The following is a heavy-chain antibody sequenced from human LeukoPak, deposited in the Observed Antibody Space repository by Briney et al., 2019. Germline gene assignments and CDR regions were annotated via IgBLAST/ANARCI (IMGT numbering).Heavy chain of an antibody. CDR1: GGSFSGYY. V-gene: IGHV4-34*01. Sequence: SETLSLTCAVYGGSFSGYYWSWIRQPPGKGLEWIGEINHSGSTNYNPSLKSRVTISVDTSKNQFSLKLSSVTAADTAVYYCARSQYGYSGTFDYWGQGTLVTVSS. D-gene: IGHD5-12*01. CDR2: INHSGST. CDR3: ARSQYGYSGTFDY. J-gene: IGHJ4*02.